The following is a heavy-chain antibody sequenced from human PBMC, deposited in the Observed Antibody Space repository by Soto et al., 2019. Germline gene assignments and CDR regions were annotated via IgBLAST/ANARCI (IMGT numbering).Heavy chain of an antibody. D-gene: IGHD2-15*01. V-gene: IGHV3-49*04. CDR3: AKGARVAAASPTDC. CDR2: IRRKAYGGTT. J-gene: IGHJ4*02. CDR1: GLTPGDYA. Sequence: PGVSLRVPCIPYGLTPGDYAMSLVRQAQGKGLEGVGFIRRKAYGGTTEYAASVKGRFTICRDNSKNTLYLQMNSLRAEYTALYYRAKGARVAAASPTDCWRRGTMVTGSS.